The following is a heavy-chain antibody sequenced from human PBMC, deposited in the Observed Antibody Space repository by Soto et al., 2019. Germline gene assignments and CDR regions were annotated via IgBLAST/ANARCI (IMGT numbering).Heavy chain of an antibody. J-gene: IGHJ5*02. CDR2: IIPIFGTA. CDR1: GGTFSSYA. Sequence: SVKVSCKASGGTFSSYAISWVRQAPGQGLEWMGGIIPIFGTANYAQKFQGRVTITADESTSTAYMELSSLRSEDTAVYYCARPSPYYDILTGYPAGWFDPWGQGTMVTVSS. V-gene: IGHV1-69*13. CDR3: ARPSPYYDILTGYPAGWFDP. D-gene: IGHD3-9*01.